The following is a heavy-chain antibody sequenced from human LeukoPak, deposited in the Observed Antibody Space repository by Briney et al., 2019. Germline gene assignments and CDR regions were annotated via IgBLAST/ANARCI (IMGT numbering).Heavy chain of an antibody. CDR3: AEGFPHMVVVPSSWDMDG. V-gene: IGHV3-23*01. D-gene: IGHD2-2*01. J-gene: IGHJ6*03. CDR1: GFTFSSYA. Sequence: GGSLRLSCAASGFTFSSYAMSWVRQAPGKGLEWVSAISGSGGSTYYADSVKGRFTISRDNSKNTLYLQMNSLRAEDTGGIYFAEGFPHMVVVPSSWDMDGWGKGTTVTVSS. CDR2: ISGSGGST.